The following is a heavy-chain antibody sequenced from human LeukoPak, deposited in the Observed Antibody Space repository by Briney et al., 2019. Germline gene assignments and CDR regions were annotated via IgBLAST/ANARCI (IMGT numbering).Heavy chain of an antibody. Sequence: GASVKVSCKASGYTFTSYGISWVRQAPGQGLEWMGWISAYNGNTNYAQKLQSRVTMTTDTSTSTAYMELRSLRSDDTAVYYCARTKIVLMVYASAFDIWGQGTMVTVSS. J-gene: IGHJ3*02. V-gene: IGHV1-18*01. CDR2: ISAYNGNT. CDR1: GYTFTSYG. CDR3: ARTKIVLMVYASAFDI. D-gene: IGHD2-8*01.